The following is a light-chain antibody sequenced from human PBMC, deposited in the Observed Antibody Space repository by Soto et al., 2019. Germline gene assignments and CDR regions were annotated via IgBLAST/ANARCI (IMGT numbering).Light chain of an antibody. J-gene: IGLJ1*01. V-gene: IGLV4-69*01. CDR2: LNSDGSH. CDR3: QTWGTGIHV. CDR1: SGHSSYA. Sequence: QLVLTQSPSASASLGASVKLTCTLSSGHSSYASAWHQQQPEKGPRYLMKLNSDGSHSKGDGIPDRFSGSSSGAERYLTISSLQSEDEADYYCQTWGTGIHVFGTGTKLTVL.